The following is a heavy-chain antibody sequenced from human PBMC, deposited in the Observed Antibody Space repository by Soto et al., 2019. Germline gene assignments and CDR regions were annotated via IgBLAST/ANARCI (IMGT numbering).Heavy chain of an antibody. V-gene: IGHV1-69*12. D-gene: IGHD6-6*01. CDR2: IIPIFGTA. CDR1: GGTFSSYA. Sequence: QVQLVQSGAEVKKPGSSVKVSCKASGGTFSSYAISWVRQAPGQGLEWMGGIIPIFGTANYAQKFQGRVTMTADESTSTADMERSSLRSEDTAVYYCALGIAAPHEYYYYGMDVWGQGTTVTVSS. CDR3: ALGIAAPHEYYYYGMDV. J-gene: IGHJ6*02.